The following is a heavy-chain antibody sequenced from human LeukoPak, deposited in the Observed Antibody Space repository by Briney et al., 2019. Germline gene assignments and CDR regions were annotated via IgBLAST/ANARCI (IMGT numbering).Heavy chain of an antibody. CDR3: ARGPRPEYYYDSSGYRDY. V-gene: IGHV1-2*02. CDR1: GYTFTGYY. Sequence: GASVKVSCKASGYTFTGYYMHWVRQAPGQGLEWMGWINPNSGGTNYAQKFQGRVTMTRDTSISTAYMELSRLRSDDTAVYYCARGPRPEYYYDSSGYRDYWGQGTLVTVSS. CDR2: INPNSGGT. J-gene: IGHJ4*02. D-gene: IGHD3-22*01.